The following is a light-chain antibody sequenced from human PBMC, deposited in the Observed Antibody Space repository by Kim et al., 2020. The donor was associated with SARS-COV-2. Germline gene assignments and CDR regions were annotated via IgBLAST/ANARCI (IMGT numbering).Light chain of an antibody. CDR2: KVS. CDR1: GNTY. CDR3: MQGTYWPYT. V-gene: IGKV2-30*01. Sequence: GNTYLIWIHQRPGQSPRRLVHKVSRRDSGVPDRVSGSGSGTDFTLKISRVEAEDAGVYYCMQGTYWPYTFGQGTKLEI. J-gene: IGKJ2*01.